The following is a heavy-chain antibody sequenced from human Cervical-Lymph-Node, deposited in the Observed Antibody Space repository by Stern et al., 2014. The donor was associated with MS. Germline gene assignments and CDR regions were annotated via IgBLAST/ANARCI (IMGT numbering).Heavy chain of an antibody. Sequence: MKLVESGAEVKKPGSSVKVSCKASGGSFSTFAITWVRQAPGQGLEWMAGITPLFGTRNYAHKFQDRVSLTADTSTNTVYMELSGLRSDDTAVYYCARDPAVLIQGSYYGMDVWGQGTTVTVSS. CDR1: GGSFSTFA. D-gene: IGHD2-21*01. J-gene: IGHJ6*02. V-gene: IGHV1-69*06. CDR2: ITPLFGTR. CDR3: ARDPAVLIQGSYYGMDV.